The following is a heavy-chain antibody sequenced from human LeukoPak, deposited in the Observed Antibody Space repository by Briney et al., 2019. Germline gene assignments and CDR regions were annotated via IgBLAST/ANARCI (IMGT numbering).Heavy chain of an antibody. CDR3: ARAVLSFGEPLYSGMDV. CDR2: IIPIFGTA. Sequence: AASVNVSCTASGGTFSSYAISWVRQAPGQGLEWMGGIIPIFGTANYAQKFQGRVTITADESTSTAYMELSSLRSEDTAVYYCARAVLSFGEPLYSGMDVWGKGTTVTVSS. D-gene: IGHD3-10*01. V-gene: IGHV1-69*13. J-gene: IGHJ6*04. CDR1: GGTFSSYA.